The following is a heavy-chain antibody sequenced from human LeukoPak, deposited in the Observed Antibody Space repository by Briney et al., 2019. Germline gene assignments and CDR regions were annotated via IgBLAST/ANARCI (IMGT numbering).Heavy chain of an antibody. Sequence: PSETLSLTCTVSGGSINSGGYYWSWIRQPPGKGLEWIGYIYHSGSTYYNPSLKSRVTISVDRSKNQFSLKLSSVTAADTAVYYCARGRDYDILTGYPPFDYWGQGTLVTVSS. D-gene: IGHD3-9*01. CDR3: ARGRDYDILTGYPPFDY. V-gene: IGHV4-30-2*01. CDR1: GGSINSGGYY. CDR2: IYHSGST. J-gene: IGHJ4*02.